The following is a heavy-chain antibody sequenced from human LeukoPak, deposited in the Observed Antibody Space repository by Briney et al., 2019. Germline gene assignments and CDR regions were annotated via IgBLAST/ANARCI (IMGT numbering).Heavy chain of an antibody. Sequence: PSETLSLTCTVSGGSTRSSYYYWGWIRQPPGKGLEWIGSIYDSGSTYYNPSLKSRVTISVDTSKNQFSLKLNSVTPEDTAVYYCARGQEAVVAFDYWGQGTQVTVSS. CDR1: GGSTRSSYYY. CDR2: IYDSGST. J-gene: IGHJ4*02. CDR3: ARGQEAVVAFDY. V-gene: IGHV4-39*01. D-gene: IGHD6-19*01.